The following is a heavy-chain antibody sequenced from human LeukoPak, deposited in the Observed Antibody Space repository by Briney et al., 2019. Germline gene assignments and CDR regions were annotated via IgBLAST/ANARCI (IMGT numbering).Heavy chain of an antibody. CDR1: GGSISSYY. Sequence: SETLSLTCTVSGGSISSYYWSWIRQPPGKGLEWIGYIYYSGSTNYNPSLKSRVTISVDTSKNQFSLKLSSVTAADTAVYYCARDGEYCSGGSCYPLAYYYGMDVWGQGTTVTVSS. CDR2: IYYSGST. V-gene: IGHV4-59*01. D-gene: IGHD2-15*01. J-gene: IGHJ6*02. CDR3: ARDGEYCSGGSCYPLAYYYGMDV.